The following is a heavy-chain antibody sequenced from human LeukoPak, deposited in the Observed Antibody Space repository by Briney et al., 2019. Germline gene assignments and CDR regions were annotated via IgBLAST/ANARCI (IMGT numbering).Heavy chain of an antibody. Sequence: PGGSLRLSCAASGFTFSRYSMNWVREAPGKGLERVSYISSSIIYIYYAQSEKGRVTISPENAKNSLYLQMNSRRAEDTAVYYCARDQQDWNDVGIDYWGQGTLVTVSS. D-gene: IGHD1-1*01. CDR2: ISSSIIYI. CDR3: ARDQQDWNDVGIDY. J-gene: IGHJ4*02. V-gene: IGHV3-21*01. CDR1: GFTFSRYS.